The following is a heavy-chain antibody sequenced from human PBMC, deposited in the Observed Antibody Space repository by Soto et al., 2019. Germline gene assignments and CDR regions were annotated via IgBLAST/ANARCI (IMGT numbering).Heavy chain of an antibody. V-gene: IGHV3-23*01. CDR1: GYTFRSYA. CDR2: ISGSGSSK. D-gene: IGHD3-9*01. J-gene: IGHJ6*03. CDR3: ANGGPPPLLTGYNDYYTYYMDV. Sequence: PGGSLRLSCAASGYTFRSYAMSGFRQAPGKRLERVSAISGSGSSKYCAESVKGRFTISRDNSKNTLYLQLNSRRAEDTAVYYCANGGPPPLLTGYNDYYTYYMDVWGKGTTVTVSS.